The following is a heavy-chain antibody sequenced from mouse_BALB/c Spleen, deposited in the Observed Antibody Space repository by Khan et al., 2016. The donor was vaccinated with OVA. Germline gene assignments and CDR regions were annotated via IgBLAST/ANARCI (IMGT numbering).Heavy chain of an antibody. CDR1: GYSITSDYA. V-gene: IGHV3-2*02. CDR2: ISSTGGT. CDR3: ARSLYYSYGYALDC. J-gene: IGHJ4*01. Sequence: EVQLQQSGPGLVKPSQSLSLTCTVTGYSITSDYAWNWIRQFPGNKLEWMGYISSTGGTSYNPSLNSRISITLDTSKNQFFLQLKSVTAEDTATYYCARSLYYSYGYALDCWGRGTLVTVSS. D-gene: IGHD2-14*01.